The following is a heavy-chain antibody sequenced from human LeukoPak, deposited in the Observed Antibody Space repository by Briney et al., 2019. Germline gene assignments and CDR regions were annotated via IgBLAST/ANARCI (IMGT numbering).Heavy chain of an antibody. CDR2: IYWDDDK. J-gene: IGHJ4*02. CDR3: AHRRDGYNSLDY. CDR1: GFSLSTSGVA. V-gene: IGHV2-5*02. Sequence: SGPTLVNPTQTLTLTCTFSGFSLSTSGVAVGWIRQPPGKALEWLGLIYWDDDKRYSPSLKSALTVTKDTSKNQVVLTMTNMDPVDTATYYCAHRRDGYNSLDYWGQGTLVTVSS. D-gene: IGHD5-24*01.